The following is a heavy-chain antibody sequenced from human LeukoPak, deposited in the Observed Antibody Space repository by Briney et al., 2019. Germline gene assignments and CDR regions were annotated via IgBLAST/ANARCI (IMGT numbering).Heavy chain of an antibody. Sequence: SETLSLTCTVSGGSISSYHWSWIRQPPGKGLEWIGYIYYSGSTNYNPSLKSRVTISVDTSKNQFSLKLSSVTAADTAVYYCARGGSYLSCDYWGQGTLVTVSS. J-gene: IGHJ4*02. CDR1: GGSISSYH. CDR2: IYYSGST. CDR3: ARGGSYLSCDY. V-gene: IGHV4-59*01. D-gene: IGHD1-26*01.